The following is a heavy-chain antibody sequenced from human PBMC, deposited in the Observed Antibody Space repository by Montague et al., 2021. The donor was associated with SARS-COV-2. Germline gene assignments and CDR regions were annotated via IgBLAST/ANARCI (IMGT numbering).Heavy chain of an antibody. D-gene: IGHD2-21*02. Sequence: SLRLSCAASGLTFNTYWMHWVRQVPGKGLLWVSRINIDGSRTTYADSVKGRFTISRDNAKNTLFLQMNGLRADDTAVYYCTRSGDGVYYGMDVWGQGTTVTVSS. CDR1: GLTFNTYW. V-gene: IGHV3-74*03. J-gene: IGHJ6*02. CDR3: TRSGDGVYYGMDV. CDR2: INIDGSRT.